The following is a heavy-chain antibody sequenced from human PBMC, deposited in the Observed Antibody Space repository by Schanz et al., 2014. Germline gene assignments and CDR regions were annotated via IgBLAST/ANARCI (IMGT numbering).Heavy chain of an antibody. CDR2: INPNSGGT. Sequence: QVQLVQSGAEVKKLGASVKVSCKASGYTFTDYYMHWVRQAPGQGLEWMGRINPNSGGTNYAQKFQGRVTMTRDTSISTAYMQLSRLTSDDTAVYFCARERGRGYCSRTSCSKDYGMDVWGQGTTVTVSS. CDR3: ARERGRGYCSRTSCSKDYGMDV. V-gene: IGHV1-2*06. CDR1: GYTFTDYY. J-gene: IGHJ6*02. D-gene: IGHD2-2*01.